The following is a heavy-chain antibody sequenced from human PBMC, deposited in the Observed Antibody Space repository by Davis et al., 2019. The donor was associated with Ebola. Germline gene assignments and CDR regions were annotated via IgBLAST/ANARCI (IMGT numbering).Heavy chain of an antibody. V-gene: IGHV3-23*01. J-gene: IGHJ3*01. CDR1: GFTFSNAW. Sequence: GESLKISCVASGFTFSNAWMAWVRQAPGKGLEWVSTYGTSADTYYADSVKGRFTISRDNSKNTLYLQMNGLRVEDTAIYFCAKDNRNIWSEVCGQGTLVTVSS. CDR2: GTSADT. D-gene: IGHD2/OR15-2a*01. CDR3: AKDNRNIWSEV.